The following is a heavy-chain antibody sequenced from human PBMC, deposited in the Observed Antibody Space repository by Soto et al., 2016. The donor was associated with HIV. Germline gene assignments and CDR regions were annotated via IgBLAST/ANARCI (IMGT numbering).Heavy chain of an antibody. CDR2: INPNSGGT. Sequence: QVQLVQSGAEVKKPGSSVKVSCKASGGTFSSYAISWVRQAPGQGLEWMGWINPNSGGTNYAQKFQGRVTMTRDTSISTAYMELSRLRSDDTAVYYCARDRAPITMVRGVIHYYMDVWGKGTTVTVSS. D-gene: IGHD3-10*01. CDR1: GGTFSSYA. CDR3: ARDRAPITMVRGVIHYYMDV. J-gene: IGHJ6*03. V-gene: IGHV1-2*02.